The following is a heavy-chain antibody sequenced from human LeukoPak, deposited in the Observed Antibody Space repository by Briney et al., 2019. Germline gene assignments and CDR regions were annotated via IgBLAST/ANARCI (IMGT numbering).Heavy chain of an antibody. D-gene: IGHD2-2*01. Sequence: KPSETLSLTCAVYGGSFSGYYWSWIRQPPGKGLECIGEINHSGSNNYNPSPKSRVTISVDTSKNQFSWKLSSVTAADTAVYYCARVYSSTSCVDVRGQGTTVTVSS. J-gene: IGHJ6*02. CDR2: INHSGSN. V-gene: IGHV4-34*01. CDR3: ARVYSSTSCVDV. CDR1: GGSFSGYY.